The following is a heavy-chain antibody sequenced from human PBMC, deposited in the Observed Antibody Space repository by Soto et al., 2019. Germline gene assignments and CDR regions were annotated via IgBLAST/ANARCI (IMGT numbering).Heavy chain of an antibody. V-gene: IGHV1-3*01. Sequence: QVQLVQSGAEVKKPGVSVKVTCKASGYTFTSYAMHWVRQAPGQRLEWMGWSNAGNGNTKYSQKFQGRVTITRDTSASTAYMELSSLRSEDTAVYYCARQAEAGYNYGYWGQGTLVTVSS. CDR2: SNAGNGNT. CDR1: GYTFTSYA. D-gene: IGHD5-12*01. CDR3: ARQAEAGYNYGY. J-gene: IGHJ4*02.